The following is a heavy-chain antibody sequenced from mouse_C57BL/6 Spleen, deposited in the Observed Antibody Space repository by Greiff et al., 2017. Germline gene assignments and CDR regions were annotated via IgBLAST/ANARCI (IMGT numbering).Heavy chain of an antibody. J-gene: IGHJ3*01. CDR1: GFTFSSYG. CDR2: ISSGGSYT. Sequence: EVQLQESGGDLVKPGGSLKLSCAASGFTFSSYGMSWVRQTPDKRLEWVATISSGGSYTFYPDSVKGRFTISRDNAKNTLYLQMSSLKSEDTAMYYCARLGVYYDYDWFAYWGQGTLVTVSA. CDR3: ARLGVYYDYDWFAY. V-gene: IGHV5-6*01. D-gene: IGHD2-4*01.